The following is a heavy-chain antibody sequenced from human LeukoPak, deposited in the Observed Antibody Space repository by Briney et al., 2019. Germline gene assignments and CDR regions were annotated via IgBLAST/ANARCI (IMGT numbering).Heavy chain of an antibody. J-gene: IGHJ4*02. CDR1: EFTFSSYS. Sequence: GGSLRLSCAASEFTFSSYSMNWVRQAPGKGLEWVSSISSSSSYIYYADSVKGRFTISRDNAKNSLYLQMNSLRAEDTAVYYCARLMDWSDEFDYWGQGTLVTVSS. CDR2: ISSSSSYI. CDR3: ARLMDWSDEFDY. D-gene: IGHD1-1*01. V-gene: IGHV3-21*01.